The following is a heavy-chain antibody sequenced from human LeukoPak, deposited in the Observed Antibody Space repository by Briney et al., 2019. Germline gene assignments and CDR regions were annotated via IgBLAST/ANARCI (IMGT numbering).Heavy chain of an antibody. D-gene: IGHD3-22*01. CDR2: ISYDGSNK. V-gene: IGHV3-30*18. J-gene: IGHJ6*02. Sequence: GRSLRLSCAASGFTFSSYGMHWVRQAPGKGLGWVAVISYDGSNKYYADSVKGRFTISRNNSKNTLYLQMNSLRAEDTAVYYCAKDSYYYDSSGKHPTELDYYGMDVWGQGTTVTVSS. CDR1: GFTFSSYG. CDR3: AKDSYYYDSSGKHPTELDYYGMDV.